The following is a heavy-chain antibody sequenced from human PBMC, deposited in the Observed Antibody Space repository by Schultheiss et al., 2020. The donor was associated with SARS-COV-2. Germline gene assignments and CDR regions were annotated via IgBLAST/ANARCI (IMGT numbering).Heavy chain of an antibody. CDR1: GGSISSGGYY. D-gene: IGHD4-17*01. V-gene: IGHV4-31*09. CDR3: TTTTVTTFRSRYGMDV. J-gene: IGHJ6*02. CDR2: IYYSGST. Sequence: SQTLSLTCTVSGGSISSGGYYWSWIRQHPGKGLEWIGYIYYSGSTNYNPSLKSRVTISVDTSKNQFSLKLSSVTAEDTAVYYCTTTTVTTFRSRYGMDVWGQGTTVTVSS.